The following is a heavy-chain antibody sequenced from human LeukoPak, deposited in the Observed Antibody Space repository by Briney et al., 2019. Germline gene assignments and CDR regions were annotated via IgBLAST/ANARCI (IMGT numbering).Heavy chain of an antibody. D-gene: IGHD5-18*01. CDR1: GFTSSSYS. J-gene: IGHJ4*02. V-gene: IGHV3-48*01. CDR3: APQRGFRLLDRYFDS. CDR2: ISSSSSTI. Sequence: PGGSLRLSCAASGFTSSSYSMNWVRQAPGKGLEWVSYISSSSSTIYYADSVKGRFTISRDNAKNSLYLQMNSLRAEDTAVYYCAPQRGFRLLDRYFDSWGQGTLVTVSS.